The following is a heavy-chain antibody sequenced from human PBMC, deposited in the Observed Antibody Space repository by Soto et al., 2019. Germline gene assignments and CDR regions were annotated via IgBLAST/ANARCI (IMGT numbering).Heavy chain of an antibody. CDR1: GYNFTSYG. Sequence: ASVKVSCKASGYNFTSYGISWVRQAPGQGLEWMGWISPHNDRTKYARRFQDRVTMTTEIPTSTVCMELGSLRSDDTAVYYCARDLYYSSGRYFDHDAFDIWGQGTVVTVSS. V-gene: IGHV1-18*01. CDR2: ISPHNDRT. J-gene: IGHJ3*02. CDR3: ARDLYYSSGRYFDHDAFDI. D-gene: IGHD6-19*01.